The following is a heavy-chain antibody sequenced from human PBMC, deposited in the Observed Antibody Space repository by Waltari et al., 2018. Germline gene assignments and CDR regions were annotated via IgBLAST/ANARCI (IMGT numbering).Heavy chain of an antibody. Sequence: QVQLVQSGAEMKKPGASVTLSCKASGYTVVACPSHCGRKAPGQRREWMGWITGNDNTKYSQRFQGRVTITRDRSASTTYMDLSTLRSEDTAVYYCASGRERSYGSANYYQLDYWGQGTLVTVSS. D-gene: IGHD3-10*01. CDR2: ITGNDNT. J-gene: IGHJ4*02. CDR1: GYTVVACP. CDR3: ASGRERSYGSANYYQLDY. V-gene: IGHV1-3*01.